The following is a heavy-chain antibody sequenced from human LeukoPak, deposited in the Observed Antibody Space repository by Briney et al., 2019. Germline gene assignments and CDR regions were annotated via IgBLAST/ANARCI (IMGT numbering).Heavy chain of an antibody. D-gene: IGHD4-17*01. Sequence: GGSLRLSCAASGFTFSTYWMHWVRQAPGKGLVWVSRINSDGSSTKYADSVKGRFTISRDNAKNTLYLQINSLRAEDTAVYYCAREDYGDYDQGRGFDYWGRGTLVTVSS. V-gene: IGHV3-74*03. CDR2: INSDGSST. CDR3: AREDYGDYDQGRGFDY. CDR1: GFTFSTYW. J-gene: IGHJ4*02.